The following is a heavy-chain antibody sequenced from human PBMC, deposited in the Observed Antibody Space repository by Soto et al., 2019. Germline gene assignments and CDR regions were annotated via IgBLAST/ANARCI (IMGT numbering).Heavy chain of an antibody. CDR2: IYYSGST. Sequence: SETLSLTCTVSGGSISSSSYYWGWIRQPPGKGLEWIGSIYYSGSTYYNPSLKSRVTISVDTSKNQFSLKLSSVTAADTAVYYCALTEYQLLSPLYYYHGMDVWGQGTTVTVSS. V-gene: IGHV4-39*01. D-gene: IGHD2-2*01. CDR3: ALTEYQLLSPLYYYHGMDV. CDR1: GGSISSSSYY. J-gene: IGHJ6*02.